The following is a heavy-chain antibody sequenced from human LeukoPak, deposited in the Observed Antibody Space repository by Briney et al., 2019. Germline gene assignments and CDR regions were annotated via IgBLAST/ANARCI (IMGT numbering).Heavy chain of an antibody. CDR1: GGSISSYY. V-gene: IGHV4-59*01. CDR3: ARLYGSGSYSFFDY. D-gene: IGHD3-10*01. Sequence: SETLSLTCTDSGGSISSYYWSWIRQPPGKGLEWIGYIYYSGSTNYNPSLKSRVTISVDTSKNQFSLKLSSVTAADTAVYYCARLYGSGSYSFFDYWGQGTLVTVSS. CDR2: IYYSGST. J-gene: IGHJ4*02.